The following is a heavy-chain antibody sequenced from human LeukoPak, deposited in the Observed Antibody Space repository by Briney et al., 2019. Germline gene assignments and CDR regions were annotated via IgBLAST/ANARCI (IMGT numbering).Heavy chain of an antibody. V-gene: IGHV1-69*05. CDR1: GGTFSIYA. D-gene: IGHD2-2*01. J-gene: IGHJ6*03. CDR3: ARDGFYCSSTSCHGDWDYYYMDV. Sequence: SVSVFCKASGGTFSIYAISWVRQAPGQGLEWMGGIIPIFGTANYAQKFQGRATITTDESTSTAYMELSSLRSEDTAVYYCARDGFYCSSTSCHGDWDYYYMDVWGKGTTVTVSS. CDR2: IIPIFGTA.